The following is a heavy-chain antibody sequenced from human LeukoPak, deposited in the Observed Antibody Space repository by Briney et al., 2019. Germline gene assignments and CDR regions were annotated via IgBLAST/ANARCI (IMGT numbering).Heavy chain of an antibody. V-gene: IGHV3-21*01. J-gene: IGHJ6*03. CDR2: ISSGSSYM. D-gene: IGHD2-2*01. Sequence: GGSLRLSCAASGFTFSSYSMNWVRQAPGKGLEWVSSISSGSSYMYYPDSVKGRFTVSRDNAKNSLYLQMNSLRAEDTAVYYCARSFVVVPAPLRPCYMDVWGKGTTVTVSS. CDR3: ARSFVVVPAPLRPCYMDV. CDR1: GFTFSSYS.